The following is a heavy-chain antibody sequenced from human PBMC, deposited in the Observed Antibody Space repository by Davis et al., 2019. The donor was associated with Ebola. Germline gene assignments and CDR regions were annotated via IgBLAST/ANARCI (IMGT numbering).Heavy chain of an antibody. CDR3: AREGGWYGDWFDP. J-gene: IGHJ5*02. D-gene: IGHD6-19*01. CDR2: IYYSGST. CDR1: GGSISSYY. V-gene: IGHV4-59*01. Sequence: MPSETLSLTCTVSGGSISSYYWSWIRQPPGKGLEWIGYIYYSGSTNYNPSLKSRVTISVDTSKNQFSLKLSSVTAADTAVYYCAREGGWYGDWFDPWGQGTLVTVSS.